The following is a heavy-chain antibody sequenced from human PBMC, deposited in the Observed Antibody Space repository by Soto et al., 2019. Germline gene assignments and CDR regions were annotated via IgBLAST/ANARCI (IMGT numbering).Heavy chain of an antibody. Sequence: SETLSLTCTVSGGTISSYYWSWIRQPPGKGLEWIGYIYYSGSTNYNPSLKSRVTISVDTSKNQFSLKLSSVTAADTAVYYCARRWGTTFDFWGQGTLVTSPQ. CDR1: GGTISSYY. J-gene: IGHJ4*02. CDR3: ARRWGTTFDF. D-gene: IGHD3-16*01. CDR2: IYYSGST. V-gene: IGHV4-59*08.